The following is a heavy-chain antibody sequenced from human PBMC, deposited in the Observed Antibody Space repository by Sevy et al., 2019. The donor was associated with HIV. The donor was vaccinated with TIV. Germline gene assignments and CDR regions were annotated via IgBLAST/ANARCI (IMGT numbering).Heavy chain of an antibody. V-gene: IGHV1-69*10. CDR1: GGTFSSYA. D-gene: IGHD1-26*01. Sequence: ASVKVSCKASGGTFSSYAISWVRQAPGQGLEWMGGIIPILGIANYTQKFQGRVTITADKSTSTAYMELSSLRSEDTAVYYCARDSRIRWELQYYYYYYMDVWGKGTTVTVSS. CDR3: ARDSRIRWELQYYYYYYMDV. J-gene: IGHJ6*03. CDR2: IIPILGIA.